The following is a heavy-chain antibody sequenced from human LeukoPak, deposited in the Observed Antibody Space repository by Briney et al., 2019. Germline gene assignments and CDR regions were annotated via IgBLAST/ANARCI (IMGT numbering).Heavy chain of an antibody. D-gene: IGHD1-26*01. CDR3: ARADRLDGSPYLIGP. Sequence: ASVKVSCKTSGYSFIDYYMHWVRQAPGQGLEWMGWINPNSGRTSTAQKFQGRITMTRDTSITTVYMEVSWLTSDDTAIYYCARADRLDGSPYLIGPWGQGTLVTVSP. CDR2: INPNSGRT. CDR1: GYSFIDYY. J-gene: IGHJ5*02. V-gene: IGHV1-2*02.